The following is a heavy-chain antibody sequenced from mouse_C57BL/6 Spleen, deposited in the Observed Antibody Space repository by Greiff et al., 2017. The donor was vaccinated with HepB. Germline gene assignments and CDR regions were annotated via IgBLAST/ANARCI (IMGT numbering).Heavy chain of an antibody. J-gene: IGHJ4*01. Sequence: VKLQQSGAELVKPGASVKMSCKASGYTFTTYPIEWMKQNHGKSLEWIGNFHPYNDDTKYNEKFKGKATLTVEKSSSTVYLELSRLTSDDSAVYYCARRGQLGYYAMDYWGQGTSVTVSS. D-gene: IGHD4-1*02. V-gene: IGHV1-47*01. CDR1: GYTFTTYP. CDR3: ARRGQLGYYAMDY. CDR2: FHPYNDDT.